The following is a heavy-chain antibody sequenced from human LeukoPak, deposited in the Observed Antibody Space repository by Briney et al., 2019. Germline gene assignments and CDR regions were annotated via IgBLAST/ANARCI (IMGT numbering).Heavy chain of an antibody. Sequence: ASVKVSCKASGYIFGNSYIQWVRQAPGQGLEWMGIIKPSGGSTSYAQRFQGRVTMTRNTSTSTVYMELSSLRSEDTAVYYCAIYDGYNFDYWGQGTLVTVSS. J-gene: IGHJ4*02. CDR2: IKPSGGST. D-gene: IGHD5-24*01. CDR1: GYIFGNSY. V-gene: IGHV1-46*03. CDR3: AIYDGYNFDY.